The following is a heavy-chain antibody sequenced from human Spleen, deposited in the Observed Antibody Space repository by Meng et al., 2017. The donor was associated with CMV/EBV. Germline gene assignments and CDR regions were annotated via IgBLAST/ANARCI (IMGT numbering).Heavy chain of an antibody. CDR3: ARESGRLGYCSSTSCYRGPRTVSWFDP. V-gene: IGHV4-30-4*08. Sequence: LRLSCTVSGGSISSGDYYWSWIRQPPGKGLEWIGYIYYSGSTYYNPSPKSRVTISVDTSKNQFSLKLSSVTAADTAVYYCARESGRLGYCSSTSCYRGPRTVSWFDPWGQGTLVTVSS. CDR2: IYYSGST. CDR1: GGSISSGDYY. D-gene: IGHD2-2*01. J-gene: IGHJ5*02.